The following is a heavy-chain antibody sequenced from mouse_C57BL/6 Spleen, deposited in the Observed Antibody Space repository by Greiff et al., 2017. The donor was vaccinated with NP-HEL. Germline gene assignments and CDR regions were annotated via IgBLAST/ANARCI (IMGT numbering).Heavy chain of an antibody. CDR3: ARRYYGSYWYFDV. D-gene: IGHD1-1*01. CDR2: INPSSGYT. J-gene: IGHJ1*03. Sequence: VQLQQSGAELAKPGASVKLSCKASGYTFTSYWMHWVKQRPGQGLEWIGYINPSSGYTKYNQKFKDKATLTADKSSSTAYMQLSSLTYEDSAVYYCARRYYGSYWYFDVWGTGTTVTVSS. CDR1: GYTFTSYW. V-gene: IGHV1-7*01.